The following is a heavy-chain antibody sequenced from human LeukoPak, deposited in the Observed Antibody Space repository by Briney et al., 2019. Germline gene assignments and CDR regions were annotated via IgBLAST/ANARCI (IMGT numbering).Heavy chain of an antibody. J-gene: IGHJ5*02. V-gene: IGHV4-39*07. D-gene: IGHD4-23*01. CDR3: ARDVFYGGNQGFDL. CDR1: GGSISSSSYY. CDR2: IYYSGST. Sequence: TPSETLSLTCTVSGGSISSSSYYWGWIRQPPGKGLEWIGSIYYSGSTNYNPSLKSRVTISVDTSKNQFSLKLSSVTAADTAVYYCARDVFYGGNQGFDLWGQGTLVTVSS.